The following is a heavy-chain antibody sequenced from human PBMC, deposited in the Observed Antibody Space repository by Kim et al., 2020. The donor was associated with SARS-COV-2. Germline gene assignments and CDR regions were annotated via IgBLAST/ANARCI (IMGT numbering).Heavy chain of an antibody. V-gene: IGHV3-43*01. Sequence: DSVKGRFTISRDNSKNSLYLQMNSLRTEDTALYYCAKDGLGYDIYGMDVWGQGTTVTVSS. J-gene: IGHJ6*02. CDR3: AKDGLGYDIYGMDV. D-gene: IGHD3-9*01.